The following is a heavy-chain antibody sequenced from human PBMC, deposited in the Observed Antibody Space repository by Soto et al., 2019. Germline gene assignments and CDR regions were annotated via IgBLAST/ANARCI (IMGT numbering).Heavy chain of an antibody. CDR1: RFTFTSYA. CDR2: ISASGGAT. V-gene: IGHV3-23*01. Sequence: HPGVSLRLSCGASRFTFTSYAMSWVRQAPGKGLEWVAAISASGGATIHADSVKGRLTISRDNSKNTLYLQMNSLRAEDTAVYYCAKDVEGGSLFRGAFDYWGQGPQVTVSS. CDR3: AKDVEGGSLFRGAFDY. D-gene: IGHD1-26*01. J-gene: IGHJ4*02.